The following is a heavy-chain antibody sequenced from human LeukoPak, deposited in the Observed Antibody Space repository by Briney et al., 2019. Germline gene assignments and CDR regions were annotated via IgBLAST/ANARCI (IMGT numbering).Heavy chain of an antibody. CDR2: ISGSGGST. V-gene: IGHV3-23*01. CDR1: GFTFSSYG. Sequence: GGSLRPSCAASGFTFSSYGMSWVRQAPGKGLEWVSAISGSGGSTYYADSVKGRFTISRDNSKNTLYLQMNSLRAEDTAVYYCAAPYSPGPSEGFDIWGQGTMVTVSS. D-gene: IGHD1-26*01. CDR3: AAPYSPGPSEGFDI. J-gene: IGHJ3*02.